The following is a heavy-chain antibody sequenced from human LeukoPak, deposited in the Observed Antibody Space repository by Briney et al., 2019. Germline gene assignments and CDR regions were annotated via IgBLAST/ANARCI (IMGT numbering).Heavy chain of an antibody. CDR2: INPNSGGT. CDR3: ARDARYSSGWYLGFDP. Sequence: ASVKVSCKASGYTFTGYYMHWVRQAPGQGLEWMGWINPNSGGTNYAQKFQGWVAMTRDTSISTAYMELSRLRSDDTAVYYCARDARYSSGWYLGFDPWGQGTLVTVSS. D-gene: IGHD6-19*01. CDR1: GYTFTGYY. V-gene: IGHV1-2*04. J-gene: IGHJ5*02.